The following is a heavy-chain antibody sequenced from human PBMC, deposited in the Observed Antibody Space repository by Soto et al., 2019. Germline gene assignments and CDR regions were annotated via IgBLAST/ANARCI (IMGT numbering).Heavy chain of an antibody. V-gene: IGHV1-69*13. CDR3: ARVPSRESLYYDFWSGHP. J-gene: IGHJ5*02. CDR1: GGTFSSYA. D-gene: IGHD3-3*01. CDR2: IIPIFGTA. Sequence: SVKVSCKASGGTFSSYAISWVRQAPGQGLEWMGGIIPIFGTANYAQKFQGRVTITADESTSTAYMELSSLRSEDTAVYYCARVPSRESLYYDFWSGHPWGQGTLVTVSS.